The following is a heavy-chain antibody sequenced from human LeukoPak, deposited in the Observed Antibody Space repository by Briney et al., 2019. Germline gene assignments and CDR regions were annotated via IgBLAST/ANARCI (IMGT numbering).Heavy chain of an antibody. D-gene: IGHD1-26*01. Sequence: GGSLRLSCAASGFSFSDTYINWVRQIPGTGLEWVGLIKNKADRGEIEYAAPVKDRFTISRDDSKNTVYLQMSSLKTEDTAVYYCTTESSGSLPYWGQGTLVTISS. J-gene: IGHJ4*02. CDR3: TTESSGSLPY. V-gene: IGHV3-15*07. CDR2: IKNKADRGEI. CDR1: GFSFSDTY.